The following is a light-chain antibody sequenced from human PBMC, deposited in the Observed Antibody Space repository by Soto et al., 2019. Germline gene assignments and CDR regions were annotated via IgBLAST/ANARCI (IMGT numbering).Light chain of an antibody. CDR1: QSVSSY. CDR3: QQRSNWPLT. J-gene: IGKJ4*02. Sequence: EIVLTQSPATLSLSPGEGATLSCRASQSVSSYLAWYQQKPGQAPRLLLYDASNRATGIPARFSGGGSGTDFTLTISSLEPEDFAVYYCQQRSNWPLTFGGGTKVEIK. V-gene: IGKV3-11*01. CDR2: DAS.